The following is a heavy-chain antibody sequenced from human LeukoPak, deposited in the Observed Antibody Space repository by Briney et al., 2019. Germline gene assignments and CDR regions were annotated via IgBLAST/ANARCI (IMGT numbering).Heavy chain of an antibody. CDR3: ARDVDTAMVEKNYYYGMDV. D-gene: IGHD5-18*01. CDR2: INHSGST. CDR1: GGSFSGYY. J-gene: IGHJ6*04. Sequence: MTSETLSLTCAVYGGSFSGYYWSWIRQPPGKGLEWIGEINHSGSTNYNPSLKSRVTISVDKSKNQFSLKLSSVTAADTAVYYCARDVDTAMVEKNYYYGMDVWGKGTTVTVSS. V-gene: IGHV4-34*01.